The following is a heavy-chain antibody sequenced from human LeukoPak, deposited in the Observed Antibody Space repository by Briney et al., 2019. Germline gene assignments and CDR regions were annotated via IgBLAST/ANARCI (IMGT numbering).Heavy chain of an antibody. CDR1: GFTFSSYA. D-gene: IGHD2-21*01. J-gene: IGHJ4*02. CDR3: ARAPVTSCRGAYCYPFDS. CDR2: ISGSGGST. V-gene: IGHV3-23*01. Sequence: GGSLRLSCAASGFTFSSYAMSWVRQAPGKGLEWVSAISGSGGSTYYADSVRGRFTISRDNSKNTLYLQMNSLRAEDAAVYFCARAPVTSCRGAYCYPFDSWGQGTLVTVSS.